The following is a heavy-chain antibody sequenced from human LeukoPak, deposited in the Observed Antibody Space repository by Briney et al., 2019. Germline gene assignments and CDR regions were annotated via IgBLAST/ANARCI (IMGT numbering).Heavy chain of an antibody. D-gene: IGHD3-3*01. J-gene: IGHJ5*02. CDR1: GYTFTSYA. Sequence: ASVKVSCKASGYTFTSYAMNWVRQAPGQGLEWMGWINPNSGGTNYAQKFQGRVTMTRDTSISTVYMELSRLRSDDTAVYYCARVETIFGVVRRFDPWGQGTLVTVSS. CDR3: ARVETIFGVVRRFDP. CDR2: INPNSGGT. V-gene: IGHV1-2*02.